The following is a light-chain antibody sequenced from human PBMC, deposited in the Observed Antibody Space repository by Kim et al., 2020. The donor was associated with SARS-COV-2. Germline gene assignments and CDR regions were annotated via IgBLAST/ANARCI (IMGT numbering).Light chain of an antibody. CDR1: SSDVGGFNY. J-gene: IGLJ2*01. V-gene: IGLV2-8*01. Sequence: GQSVTISCTGTSSDVGGFNYVSWYQQHPGKATKLMIYEVTKRPSGVPDRFSGSKSGNTASLTVSGLQAEDEAEYYCSSYAGSYNLVFGGGTQLTVL. CDR3: SSYAGSYNLV. CDR2: EVT.